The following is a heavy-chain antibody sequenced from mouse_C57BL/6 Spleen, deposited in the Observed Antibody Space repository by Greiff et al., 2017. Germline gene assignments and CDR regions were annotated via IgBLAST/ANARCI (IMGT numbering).Heavy chain of an antibody. CDR1: GYSITSGYY. V-gene: IGHV3-6*01. D-gene: IGHD3-3*01. Sequence: EVQLQQSGPGLVKPSQSLSLTCSVTGYSITSGYYWNWIRQFPGNKLEWMGYISYDGSNNYNPSLKNRISITRDTSKNQFFLKLNSVTTEDTATYYCARRRAGSYYFDYWGQGTTLTVSS. J-gene: IGHJ2*01. CDR3: ARRRAGSYYFDY. CDR2: ISYDGSN.